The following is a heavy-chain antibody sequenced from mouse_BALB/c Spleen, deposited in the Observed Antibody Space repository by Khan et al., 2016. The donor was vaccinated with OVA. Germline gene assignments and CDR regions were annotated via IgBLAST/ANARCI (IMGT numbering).Heavy chain of an antibody. J-gene: IGHJ4*01. V-gene: IGHV2-9*02. CDR1: GFSLTSYG. D-gene: IGHD2-3*01. Sequence: QMQLEESGPGLVAPSQSLSITCTVSGFSLTSYGLHWVRHPPGKGLEWLGVIWAGGSTNYNSALMSRLSISKDNSKSQVFLTMNSLQTDDTAMYYCARGDGYYEDAMDYWGQGTSVTVSS. CDR3: ARGDGYYEDAMDY. CDR2: IWAGGST.